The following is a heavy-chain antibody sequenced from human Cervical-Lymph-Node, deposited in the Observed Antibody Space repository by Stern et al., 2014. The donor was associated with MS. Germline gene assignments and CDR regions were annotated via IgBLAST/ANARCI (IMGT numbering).Heavy chain of an antibody. CDR1: GGSFSSYA. Sequence: VQLEESGAEMKKPGSSVKVSCKASGGSFSSYAVNWVRQAPGQRPEWMGGIIPMYGTAIVAQEFQGSLTLIADESTITAYMELISLTSEDTAMYYCAREATAHSGTFDFWGQGTLVTVSS. D-gene: IGHD1-14*01. CDR3: AREATAHSGTFDF. CDR2: IIPMYGTA. J-gene: IGHJ4*02. V-gene: IGHV1-69*01.